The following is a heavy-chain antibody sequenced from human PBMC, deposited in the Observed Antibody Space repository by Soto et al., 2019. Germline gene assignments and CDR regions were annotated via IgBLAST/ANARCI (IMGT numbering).Heavy chain of an antibody. D-gene: IGHD1-26*01. J-gene: IGHJ4*02. Sequence: SLRLSWAACGFIFSSYTMHWVRPAPGKGLEWVGVITYDGSNQDYADSVKGRFTISRDNSRNMLFLQMNSLRPDDTAVYYCARAPSGSYPEFDYWGQGTLVTVS. CDR1: GFIFSSYT. CDR2: ITYDGSNQ. CDR3: ARAPSGSYPEFDY. V-gene: IGHV3-30-3*01.